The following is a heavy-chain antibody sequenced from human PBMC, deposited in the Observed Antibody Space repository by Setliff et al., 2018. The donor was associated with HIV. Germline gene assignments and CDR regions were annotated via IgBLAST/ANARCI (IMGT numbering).Heavy chain of an antibody. D-gene: IGHD4-4*01. J-gene: IGHJ3*02. CDR1: GLTFSSYD. V-gene: IGHV3-13*01. CDR2: IGRGGDT. Sequence: PGGSLRLSCAASGLTFSSYDMHWVRQAAGKGLEWVSGIGRGGDTYYLGSVKGRFTISRENAKNSLYLQRNSLTAGDTAVYFCAGIGDYSISGVAFHIWGQGTMVTVSS. CDR3: AGIGDYSISGVAFHI.